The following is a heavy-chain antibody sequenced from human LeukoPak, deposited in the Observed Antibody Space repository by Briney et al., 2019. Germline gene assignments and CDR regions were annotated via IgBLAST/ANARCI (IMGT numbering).Heavy chain of an antibody. D-gene: IGHD4-17*01. CDR2: ISGSGGST. CDR1: GFTFSSYA. V-gene: IGHV3-23*01. CDR3: AKALGRRYGDYSRD. J-gene: IGHJ4*02. Sequence: GGSLRLSCVASGFTFSSYAMSWVRQAPGKGLEWVSAISGSGGSTYYADSVKGRFTISRDNSKNTLYLQMNSLRAEDTAVYYCAKALGRRYGDYSRDWGQGTLVTVSS.